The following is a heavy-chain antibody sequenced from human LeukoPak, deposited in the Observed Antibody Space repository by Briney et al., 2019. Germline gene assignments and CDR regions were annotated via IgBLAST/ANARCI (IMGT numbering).Heavy chain of an antibody. CDR2: ISSSSSYI. CDR1: GFTFSSYS. J-gene: IGHJ4*02. V-gene: IGHV3-21*01. Sequence: PGGSLRLSCAASGFTFSSYSMNWVRQAPGKGLEWVSSISSSSSYIYYADSVKGRFTISRDSAKNSLYLQMNSLRAEDTAVYYCARDNADYYDSSGYWRWGQGTLVTVSS. D-gene: IGHD3-22*01. CDR3: ARDNADYYDSSGYWR.